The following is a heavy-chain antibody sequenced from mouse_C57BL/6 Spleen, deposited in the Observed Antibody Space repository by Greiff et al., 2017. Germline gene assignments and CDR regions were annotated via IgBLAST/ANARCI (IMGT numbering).Heavy chain of an antibody. CDR3: ARRGYGSSYDFDY. V-gene: IGHV1-69*01. Sequence: QVQLKQPGAELVMPGASVKLSCKASGYTFTSYWMHWVKQRPGQGLEWIGEIYPSDSYTNYNQKFKGKSTLTVDKSSSTAYMQLSSLTSEDSAVYYCARRGYGSSYDFDYWGQGTTLTVSS. CDR2: IYPSDSYT. D-gene: IGHD1-1*01. J-gene: IGHJ2*01. CDR1: GYTFTSYW.